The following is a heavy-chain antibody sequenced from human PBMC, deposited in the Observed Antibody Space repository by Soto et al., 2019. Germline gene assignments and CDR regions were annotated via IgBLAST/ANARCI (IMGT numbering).Heavy chain of an antibody. CDR1: GYSFANYT. CDR3: ARGGGYYGSGAYYRGYFDH. Sequence: QVQLVQSGAEVKKPGASVTVSCKASGYSFANYTIHWERQAPGQGLEWMGWLNPDTASTKFSPKFQGRVIITRDKSANTALIQLTTLTSEDTTLYYCARGGGYYGSGAYYRGYFDHWGMGTLVAVSS. D-gene: IGHD3-10*01. CDR2: LNPDTAST. J-gene: IGHJ4*02. V-gene: IGHV1-3*01.